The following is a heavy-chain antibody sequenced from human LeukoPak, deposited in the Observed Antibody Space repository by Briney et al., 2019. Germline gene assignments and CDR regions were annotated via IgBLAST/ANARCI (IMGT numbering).Heavy chain of an antibody. J-gene: IGHJ4*02. CDR3: AKDTVVVVAEFDY. D-gene: IGHD2-15*01. Sequence: GGSLRLSCAASGVTFSSYGMHWVRQAPGKGLEWVSSISGSGGSTYYADSVKGRFTISRDNSKNTLYLQMNSLRDEDTAVYFCAKDTVVVVAEFDYWGQGILVTVSS. V-gene: IGHV3-23*01. CDR2: ISGSGGST. CDR1: GVTFSSYG.